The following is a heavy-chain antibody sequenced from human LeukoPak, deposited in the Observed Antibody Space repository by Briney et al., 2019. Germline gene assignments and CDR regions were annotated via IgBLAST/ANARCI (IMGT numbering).Heavy chain of an antibody. J-gene: IGHJ4*02. CDR1: GFTVSSNY. CDR3: ARIGYSSSCFDY. Sequence: GGSLRLSCAASGFTVSSNYMSWVRQAPGKGLEWVSVIYSGGSTYYADSVKGRFTISRDNSKNTLYLQMNSLRAEDTAVYYCARIGYSSSCFDYWGQGTLVTVSS. D-gene: IGHD6-13*01. CDR2: IYSGGST. V-gene: IGHV3-53*01.